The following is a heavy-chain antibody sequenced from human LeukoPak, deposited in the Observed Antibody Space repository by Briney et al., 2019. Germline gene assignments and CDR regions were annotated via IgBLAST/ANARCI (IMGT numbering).Heavy chain of an antibody. CDR2: IYTSWSP. D-gene: IGHD6-19*01. CDR1: GGSISNYH. CDR3: ARRDISSGWSFDY. J-gene: IGHJ4*02. V-gene: IGHV4-4*07. Sequence: KSSEPLSLTCTVSGGSISNYHWSCIRQPAGKGLEWIGQIYTSWSPNYNPPLKSRVPMSIDTTEDQVSLTIRSVTAADTAFYYCARRDISSGWSFDYWGQGTLVTVSS.